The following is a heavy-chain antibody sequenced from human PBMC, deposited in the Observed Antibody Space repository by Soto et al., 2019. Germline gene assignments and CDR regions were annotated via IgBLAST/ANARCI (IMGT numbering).Heavy chain of an antibody. V-gene: IGHV1-69*06. Sequence: SVKVSCKASGGTFSSYAISWVRQAPGQGLEWMGGIIPIFGTANYAQKFQGRVTITADKSTSTAYMELSSLRSEDTAVYYCARNRRDIVVVVAARSPSGYYCYGMDVWGQGTTVTVSS. J-gene: IGHJ6*02. CDR2: IIPIFGTA. D-gene: IGHD2-15*01. CDR1: GGTFSSYA. CDR3: ARNRRDIVVVVAARSPSGYYCYGMDV.